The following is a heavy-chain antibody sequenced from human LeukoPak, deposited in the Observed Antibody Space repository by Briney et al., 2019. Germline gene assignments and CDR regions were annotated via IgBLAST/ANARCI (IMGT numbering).Heavy chain of an antibody. J-gene: IGHJ4*02. V-gene: IGHV1-8*03. Sequence: GASVKVSCKASGYTFTSYDINWVRQATGQGLEWMGWMYPNSGNTGYAQKFQGRVTITRNTSISTAYMELSSLRSEDAAVYYCARSPTGFDYWGQGTLVTVSS. CDR1: GYTFTSYD. CDR3: ARSPTGFDY. D-gene: IGHD1-14*01. CDR2: MYPNSGNT.